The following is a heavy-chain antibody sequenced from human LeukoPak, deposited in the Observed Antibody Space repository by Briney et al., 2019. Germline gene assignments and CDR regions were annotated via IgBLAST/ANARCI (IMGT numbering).Heavy chain of an antibody. CDR1: GFTFSNYA. Sequence: AGGSLRLSCAASGFTFSNYAMSWVRQAPVMGLEWVSGISDSGGSTYYADSVKGRFTISRDNSKNTAYLQMNSLRAEDTAVYYCAKGPAAIGYSQDWGQGTLVTVSS. CDR3: AKGPAAIGYSQD. D-gene: IGHD2-2*01. CDR2: ISDSGGST. J-gene: IGHJ1*01. V-gene: IGHV3-23*01.